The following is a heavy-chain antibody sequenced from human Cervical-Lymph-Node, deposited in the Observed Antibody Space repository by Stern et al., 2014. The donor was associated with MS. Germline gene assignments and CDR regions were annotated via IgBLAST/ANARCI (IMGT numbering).Heavy chain of an antibody. CDR1: GFTFTHYW. D-gene: IGHD3-10*01. CDR3: GEDVSDR. J-gene: IGHJ1*01. Sequence: MQLVKSGGGLVQPGGSLRLSCAASGFTFTHYWMAWVRQAPGKVLEWVASITHDGMDKYYAESVMGSFTISRDNAKKSVYLQMNSLRVEDTAVYYCGEDVSDRWGQGTLVIVSS. V-gene: IGHV3-7*01. CDR2: ITHDGMDK.